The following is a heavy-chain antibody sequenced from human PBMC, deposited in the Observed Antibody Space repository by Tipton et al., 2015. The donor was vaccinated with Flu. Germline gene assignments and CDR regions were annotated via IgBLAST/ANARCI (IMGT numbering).Heavy chain of an antibody. Sequence: AVSRFTFSTYWMDWVRQAPGKGLEWVANINQDGSEKYYVDSVKGRFTISRDNAKNSLYLQLNSLRAEDTAVYYCAKDRWGLGFGLQVWGQGTTVTVSS. CDR3: AKDRWGLGFGLQV. CDR1: RFTFSTYW. J-gene: IGHJ6*02. V-gene: IGHV3-7*01. CDR2: INQDGSEK. D-gene: IGHD3-16*01.